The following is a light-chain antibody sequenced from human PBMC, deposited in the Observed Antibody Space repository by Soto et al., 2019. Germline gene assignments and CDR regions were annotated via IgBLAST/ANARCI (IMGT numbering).Light chain of an antibody. CDR1: QSISNW. V-gene: IGKV1-39*01. Sequence: DIQTTQSPSTLSASVGDRVTVTCRASQSISNWLAWYQQKPGKAPKVLIYDASSLQSGVPSRFSGSGSGTDFTLTISSLQPEDFATYYCQQSYSTPPYTFGQGTKVDIK. CDR2: DAS. J-gene: IGKJ2*01. CDR3: QQSYSTPPYT.